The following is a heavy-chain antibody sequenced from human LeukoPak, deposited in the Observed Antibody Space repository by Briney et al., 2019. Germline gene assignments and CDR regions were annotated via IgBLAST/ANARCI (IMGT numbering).Heavy chain of an antibody. CDR2: INPSGGRT. D-gene: IGHD3-9*01. J-gene: IGHJ5*02. CDR1: GYTFTNYY. V-gene: IGHV1-46*01. Sequence: AASVKVSCKASGYTFTNYYIHWVRQAPGQGLEWMGMINPSGGRTTYAKKFQGRVTMTRDTSMNTVYTELSSLRSDDTAVYYCARGDLVLRYFDWLFGFDPWGQGTLVTVSS. CDR3: ARGDLVLRYFDWLFGFDP.